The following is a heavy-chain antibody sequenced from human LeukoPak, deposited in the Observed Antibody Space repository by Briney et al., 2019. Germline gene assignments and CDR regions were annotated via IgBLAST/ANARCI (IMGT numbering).Heavy chain of an antibody. CDR2: INPNSGAT. V-gene: IGHV1-2*02. J-gene: IGHJ3*02. CDR3: ARGSSVDYLAFGI. Sequence: ASVKVSCKASEYTFTNYYLHWVRQAPGQGLEWMGWINPNSGATNYAQKFQGRVTMTRDTSISTAYMELSSLRFDDTAVYYCARGSSVDYLAFGIWGQGTMVTVSS. CDR1: EYTFTNYY. D-gene: IGHD3-22*01.